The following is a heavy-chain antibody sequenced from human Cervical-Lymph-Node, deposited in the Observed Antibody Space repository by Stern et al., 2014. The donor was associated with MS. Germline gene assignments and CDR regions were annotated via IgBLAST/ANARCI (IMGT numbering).Heavy chain of an antibody. V-gene: IGHV1-69*01. D-gene: IGHD2-15*01. Sequence: VQLVESGAELKKPGSSAKVSCKASGGTFSSYAISWVRQAPGHGLDWMGGIIPIFGTANYAQKFQGRVTITADESTSTAYMELSSLRSEDTAVYYCARPNPMLYYSFDYWGQGTLVTVSS. J-gene: IGHJ4*02. CDR2: IIPIFGTA. CDR3: ARPNPMLYYSFDY. CDR1: GGTFSSYA.